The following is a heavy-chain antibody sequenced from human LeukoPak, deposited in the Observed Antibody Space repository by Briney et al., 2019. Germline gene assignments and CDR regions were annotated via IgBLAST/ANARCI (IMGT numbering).Heavy chain of an antibody. CDR2: ISSTSGYI. CDR1: GFTFTNYR. CDR3: ARGYCSGGSCYPGYFDY. D-gene: IGHD2-15*01. J-gene: IGHJ4*02. Sequence: GGSLRLSCAASGFTFTNYRMTWVRQAPGKGLEWVSSISSTSGYIFYADSVQGRFTISRDNAKSSLYLQMNSLRAEDTAVYYCARGYCSGGSCYPGYFDYWGQGTLVTVSS. V-gene: IGHV3-21*01.